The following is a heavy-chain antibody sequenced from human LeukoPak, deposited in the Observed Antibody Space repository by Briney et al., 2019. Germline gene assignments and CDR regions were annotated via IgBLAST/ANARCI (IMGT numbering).Heavy chain of an antibody. Sequence: SETLSLTSTVSGGSISSYYWSWIRQRPGKGLEWIGYIYYSGSSNYNPSLKSRVTISVDTSKNQFSLKLSSVTAADTAVYYCARGLGANYYYYGMDVWGQGTTVTVSS. CDR2: IYYSGSS. D-gene: IGHD3-16*01. CDR3: ARGLGANYYYYGMDV. CDR1: GGSISSYY. V-gene: IGHV4-59*01. J-gene: IGHJ6*02.